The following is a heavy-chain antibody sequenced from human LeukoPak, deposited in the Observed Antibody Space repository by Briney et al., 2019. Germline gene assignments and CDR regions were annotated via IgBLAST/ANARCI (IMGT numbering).Heavy chain of an antibody. CDR3: ARGRTYSSSWPFDY. Sequence: GGSLRLSCVASGFPFSSYWMTWVRQAPGKGLEWVANIKQDGSKKSYVDSVKGRFTISRDNAKNSLHLQMNSLRAEDTAVYYCARGRTYSSSWPFDYWGQGTLVTVSS. V-gene: IGHV3-7*01. CDR2: IKQDGSKK. CDR1: GFPFSSYW. D-gene: IGHD6-13*01. J-gene: IGHJ4*02.